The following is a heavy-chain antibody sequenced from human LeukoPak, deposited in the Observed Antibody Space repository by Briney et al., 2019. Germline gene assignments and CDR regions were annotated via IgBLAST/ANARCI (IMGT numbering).Heavy chain of an antibody. V-gene: IGHV4-59*01. CDR3: ARPHDYASGMISINAFDI. Sequence: SETLSLTCTVSDGSITNNDWSWVRQTPGKGLEFIGYVHYSGTTNYNPSLRSRVTISIDTSRKHFFLKLKSVTAADTAVYYCARPHDYASGMISINAFDIWGQGTMVTVSS. CDR1: DGSITNND. CDR2: VHYSGTT. D-gene: IGHD3-10*01. J-gene: IGHJ3*02.